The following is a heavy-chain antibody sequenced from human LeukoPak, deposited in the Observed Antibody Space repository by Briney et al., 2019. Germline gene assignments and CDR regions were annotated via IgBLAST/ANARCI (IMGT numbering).Heavy chain of an antibody. CDR3: ARGGGYGDSGDY. J-gene: IGHJ4*02. Sequence: SETLSLTCTVSGGSISSYYWSWIRQPPGKGLEWIGYIYYSGSTNYNPSLKSRVTISVDTSKNQSSLKLSSVTAADTAVYYCARGGGYGDSGDYWGQGTLVTVSS. CDR1: GGSISSYY. D-gene: IGHD4-17*01. CDR2: IYYSGST. V-gene: IGHV4-59*01.